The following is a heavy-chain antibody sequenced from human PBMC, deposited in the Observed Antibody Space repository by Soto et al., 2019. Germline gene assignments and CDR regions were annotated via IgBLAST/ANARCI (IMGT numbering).Heavy chain of an antibody. CDR2: ISYDGSDK. D-gene: IGHD1-26*01. V-gene: IGHV3-30-3*01. CDR1: GVTLSGYV. J-gene: IGHJ6*02. CDR3: ATGRKWEHSYGMDA. Sequence: XGSLRLSCSASGVTLSGYVLRWGRQAPGKGLEWVALISYDGSDKNYGDSVKGRFTISRDNSKNTLYLQMDSLRAEDTAMYYCATGRKWEHSYGMDAWGQGTTVTVSS.